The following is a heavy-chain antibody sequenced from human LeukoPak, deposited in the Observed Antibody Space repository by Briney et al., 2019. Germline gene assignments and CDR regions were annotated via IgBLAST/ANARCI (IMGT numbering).Heavy chain of an antibody. Sequence: SVKVSCKASGGTFSSYAISWVRQAPGQGLEWMGGIIPIFGTANYAQKFQGRVTITADEPTSTAYMELSSLRSEDTAVYYCARENLGSSGFSYYYYGMDVWGQGTTVTVSS. J-gene: IGHJ6*02. D-gene: IGHD6-6*01. V-gene: IGHV1-69*13. CDR2: IIPIFGTA. CDR3: ARENLGSSGFSYYYYGMDV. CDR1: GGTFSSYA.